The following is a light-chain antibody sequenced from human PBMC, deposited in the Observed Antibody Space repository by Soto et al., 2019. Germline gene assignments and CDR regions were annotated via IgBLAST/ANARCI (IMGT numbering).Light chain of an antibody. CDR3: QQSYSTPIA. CDR2: AAS. J-gene: IGKJ5*01. CDR1: QSISSY. Sequence: DIQMTQSPSSLSASVGDRVTITCRASQSISSYLNWYQQKPGKAPKLLIYAASSLQSGVPSRFSGSGSGTDFTVTISSLQPEDFATYYWQQSYSTPIAFGQGTRLEIK. V-gene: IGKV1-39*01.